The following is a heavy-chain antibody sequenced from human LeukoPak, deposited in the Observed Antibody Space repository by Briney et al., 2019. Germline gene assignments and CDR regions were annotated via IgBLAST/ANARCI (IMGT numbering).Heavy chain of an antibody. CDR3: ARDGLTAYSSSWSSPYYFDY. CDR2: IYYSGST. Sequence: SETLSLTCTVSGGSISSYYWSWIRQPPGKGLEWIGYIYYSGSTNYNPSLKSRVTISVDTSKNQFSLKLSSVTAADTAVYYCARDGLTAYSSSWSSPYYFDYWGQGTLVTVSS. CDR1: GGSISSYY. V-gene: IGHV4-59*12. D-gene: IGHD6-13*01. J-gene: IGHJ4*02.